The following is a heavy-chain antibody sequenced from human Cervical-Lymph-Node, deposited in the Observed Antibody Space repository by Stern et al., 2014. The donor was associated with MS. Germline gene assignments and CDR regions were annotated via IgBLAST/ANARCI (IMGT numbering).Heavy chain of an antibody. D-gene: IGHD2/OR15-2a*01. CDR3: ARERQQYCNSEGCSYWYFDL. V-gene: IGHV4-4*02. Sequence: QVQLQESGPGLVKPSGTLSLTCAVSGGSVSSTNWWSWVRQSPGKGLEWIGDIYHSGASNYRPPRRRRVSISLDTSKNHLSLHLTSVTAADTAVYYCARERQQYCNSEGCSYWYFDLWGRGTLVTVSS. CDR1: GGSVSSTNW. CDR2: IYHSGAS. J-gene: IGHJ2*01.